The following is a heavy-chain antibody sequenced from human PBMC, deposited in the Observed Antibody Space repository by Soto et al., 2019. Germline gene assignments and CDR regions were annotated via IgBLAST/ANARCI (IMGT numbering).Heavy chain of an antibody. V-gene: IGHV3-15*07. D-gene: IGHD3-22*01. CDR1: GFSFSDAW. Sequence: EVQLVESGGGLVKPGGSLRLSCAASGFSFSDAWLNWVRQAPGKGLEWVGRVKSKTDGETADYATFVKGRFNISRDDSKNALYLQMNSLKTEDTAVYYCAAERAYFHDSNGYLSIDFWGQGTLVTVSS. CDR2: VKSKTDGETA. J-gene: IGHJ4*02. CDR3: AAERAYFHDSNGYLSIDF.